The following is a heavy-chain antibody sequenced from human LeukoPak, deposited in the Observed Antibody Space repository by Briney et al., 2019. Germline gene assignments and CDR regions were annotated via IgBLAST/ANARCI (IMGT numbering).Heavy chain of an antibody. J-gene: IGHJ4*02. V-gene: IGHV3-11*04. D-gene: IGHD2-15*01. CDR1: GFTFSAYY. Sequence: GGSLRLSCAASGFTFSAYYMSWIRQAPGKGLEWISYIDSSGSTIYYAESVKGRFTFSRDNAKNSLYLQMNSLRAEDTAVYYCARPLYCSGGSCSDYWGQGTLVTVSS. CDR3: ARPLYCSGGSCSDY. CDR2: IDSSGSTI.